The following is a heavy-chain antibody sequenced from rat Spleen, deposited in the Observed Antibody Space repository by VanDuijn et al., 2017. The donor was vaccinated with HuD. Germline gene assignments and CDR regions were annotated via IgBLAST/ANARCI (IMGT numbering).Heavy chain of an antibody. CDR1: GFSLSSHG. J-gene: IGHJ2*01. Sequence: QVQLKESGPGLVQPSQTLSLTCTVSGFSLSSHGVIWVRQPPGKGLAWMGVIWGDGNTNYTSALKSRLSISRDTSKRQVFLKMNNLKTEDTAMYCCASQYYYDGYYRDYGGQGVMVTVSS. V-gene: IGHV2S61*01. D-gene: IGHD1-12*03. CDR2: IWGDGNT. CDR3: ASQYYYDGYYRDY.